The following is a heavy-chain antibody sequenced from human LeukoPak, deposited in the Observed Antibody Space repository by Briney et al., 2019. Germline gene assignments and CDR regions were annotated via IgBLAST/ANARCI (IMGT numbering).Heavy chain of an antibody. CDR1: GFTFSSYW. V-gene: IGHV3-74*01. CDR2: INSDGSST. CDR3: ARVAPPPYCSGGSCYLDY. Sequence: GGSLRLSCAASGFTFSSYWMHWVRQAPGKGLVWVSRINSDGSSTSYADSVKGRFTISRDNAKNTLYLQMNSLRAEDTAVYYCARVAPPPYCSGGSCYLDYWGQGTLVTVSS. J-gene: IGHJ4*02. D-gene: IGHD2-15*01.